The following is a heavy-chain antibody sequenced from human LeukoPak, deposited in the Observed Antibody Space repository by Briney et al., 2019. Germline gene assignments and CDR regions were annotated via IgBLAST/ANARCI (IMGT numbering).Heavy chain of an antibody. D-gene: IGHD6-13*01. J-gene: IGHJ4*02. CDR3: ARVLAGYTLSHSDY. CDR1: GFTFSSYS. Sequence: PGGSLRLSCAASGFTFSSYSMNWVRQAPGKGLEWVSSISSSSSYIYYADSVKGRFTISRDNAKNSLYLQMNSLRAEDTAVYYCARVLAGYTLSHSDYWGQGTLVTVSS. CDR2: ISSSSSYI. V-gene: IGHV3-21*01.